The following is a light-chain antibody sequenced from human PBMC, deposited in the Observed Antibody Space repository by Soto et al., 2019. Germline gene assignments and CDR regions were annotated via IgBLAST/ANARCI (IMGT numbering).Light chain of an antibody. CDR1: SSDVGGYKY. Sequence: QSALTQPPSASGSPGQSVTISCTGTSSDVGGYKYVSWYQQKSGKAPKLIIDEVNERPSGVPDRSAGSKSDNTASLTVSGLQAEDEAYYYRSAYGSLNNVLFGGGTKVTVL. J-gene: IGLJ2*01. V-gene: IGLV2-8*01. CDR3: SAYGSLNNVL. CDR2: EVN.